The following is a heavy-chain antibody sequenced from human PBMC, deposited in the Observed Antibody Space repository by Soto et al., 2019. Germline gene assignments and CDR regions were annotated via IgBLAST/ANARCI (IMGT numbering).Heavy chain of an antibody. CDR2: IYYSGTT. CDR1: GGSISSYY. D-gene: IGHD3-9*01. CDR3: ARDLRDCAILTGYSKGAEFDP. Sequence: PSETLSLTCTVWGGSISSYYWSWLRQPPGKGLEWIGYIYYSGTTNYNPSLKSRVTIAVDTSKNQFSLKLSSVTAADTAVYYCARDLRDCAILTGYSKGAEFDPWGQGTLVTVSS. V-gene: IGHV4-59*01. J-gene: IGHJ5*02.